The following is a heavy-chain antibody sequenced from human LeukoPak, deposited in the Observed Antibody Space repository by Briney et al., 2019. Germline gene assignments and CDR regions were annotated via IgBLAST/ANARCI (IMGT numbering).Heavy chain of an antibody. CDR2: MNPNSGNT. CDR3: ARGRVDDFWSGYYRSYFDY. V-gene: IGHV1-8*01. J-gene: IGHJ4*02. Sequence: ASVKVSCKASVYTFTSYDINWVRQATGQGLEWMGWMNPNSGNTGYAQKFQGRVTMTRNTSISTAYMELSSLRSEDTAVYYCARGRVDDFWSGYYRSYFDYWGQGTLVTVSS. CDR1: VYTFTSYD. D-gene: IGHD3-3*01.